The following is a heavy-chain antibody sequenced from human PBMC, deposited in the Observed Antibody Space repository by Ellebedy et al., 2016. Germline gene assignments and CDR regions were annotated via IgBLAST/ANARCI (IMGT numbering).Heavy chain of an antibody. V-gene: IGHV4-39*01. D-gene: IGHD3-3*01. CDR2: IYYSGST. CDR1: GGSIRSNSYY. J-gene: IGHJ4*02. Sequence: SETLSLXXTVSGGSIRSNSYYWGWIRQPPGKGLEWIGTIYYSGSTYYNPSLKSRVTISVDTSKNQFSLKLSSVTAADTAVYYCARLIFGVVIPWYYFDYWGQGTLVTVSS. CDR3: ARLIFGVVIPWYYFDY.